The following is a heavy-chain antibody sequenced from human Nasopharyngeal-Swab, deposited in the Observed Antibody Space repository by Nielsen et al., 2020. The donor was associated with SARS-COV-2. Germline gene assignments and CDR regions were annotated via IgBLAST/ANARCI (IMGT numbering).Heavy chain of an antibody. V-gene: IGHV5-10-1*01. Sequence: KVSCKGSGYSFTSYWISWVRQMPRKGLEWMGRIDPSDSYTNYSPSFQGHVTISADESISTAYLQWSSLKASDTAMYYCARGLGTAVTTAYWGQGTLVTVSS. J-gene: IGHJ4*02. CDR3: ARGLGTAVTTAY. CDR1: GYSFTSYW. D-gene: IGHD4-17*01. CDR2: IDPSDSYT.